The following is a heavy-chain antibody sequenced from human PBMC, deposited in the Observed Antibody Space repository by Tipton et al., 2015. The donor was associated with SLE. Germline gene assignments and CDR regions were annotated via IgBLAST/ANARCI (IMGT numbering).Heavy chain of an antibody. CDR1: GFTFSSYW. V-gene: IGHV3-7*01. CDR3: ARENWFIDY. D-gene: IGHD3-9*01. CDR2: IKEDGSEK. Sequence: GSLRLSCAASGFTFSSYWMTWVRQNPGKGLEWVANIKEDGSEKNYVDSVEGRFTISRDNAKNSLDLQMNGLRVEDTAVYYCARENWFIDYWGQGALVTVSS. J-gene: IGHJ4*02.